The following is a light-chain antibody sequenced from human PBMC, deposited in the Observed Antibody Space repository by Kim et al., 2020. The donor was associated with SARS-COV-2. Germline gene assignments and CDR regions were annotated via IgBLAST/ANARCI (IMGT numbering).Light chain of an antibody. CDR1: SGAIASNY. CDR3: QSYDGYNPVV. V-gene: IGLV6-57*04. CDR2: EDN. J-gene: IGLJ2*01. Sequence: NFMLTQPHSVSGSPGRTVTISYTRSSGAIASNYVQWYQQRPGSAPTTVIYEDNQRLSGVPDRFSGSIDSSSNSASLTISGLKTEDEADYFCQSYDGYNPVVFGGGTQLTVL.